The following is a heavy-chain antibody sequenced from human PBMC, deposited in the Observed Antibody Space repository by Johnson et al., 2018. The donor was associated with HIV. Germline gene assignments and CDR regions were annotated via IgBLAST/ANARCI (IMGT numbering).Heavy chain of an antibody. CDR3: ARGYYDSSGYSPVAGAFDI. Sequence: VQLVESGGGLVQPGGSLTLSCVGSGFTFSSYAMSWVRQAPGKGLEWVSGISGGGGNTYYADSVKGRFNISSNNAKKSLYLQMNSLRAEDTALYYCARGYYDSSGYSPVAGAFDIWGQGTMVTVSS. D-gene: IGHD3-22*01. CDR1: GFTFSSYA. CDR2: ISGGGGNT. V-gene: IGHV3-23*04. J-gene: IGHJ3*02.